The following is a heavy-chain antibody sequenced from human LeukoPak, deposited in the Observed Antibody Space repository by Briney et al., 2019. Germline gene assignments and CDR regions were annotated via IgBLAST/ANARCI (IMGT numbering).Heavy chain of an antibody. Sequence: GRSLRLSCAASGFTFSSYAMSWVRQAPGKGLEWVSYISSSSSTIYYADSVKGRFTISRDNAKNSLYLQMNSLRAEDTAVYYCARDPNWNYFDYWGQGTLVTVSS. J-gene: IGHJ4*02. CDR2: ISSSSSTI. CDR3: ARDPNWNYFDY. D-gene: IGHD1-20*01. V-gene: IGHV3-48*04. CDR1: GFTFSSYA.